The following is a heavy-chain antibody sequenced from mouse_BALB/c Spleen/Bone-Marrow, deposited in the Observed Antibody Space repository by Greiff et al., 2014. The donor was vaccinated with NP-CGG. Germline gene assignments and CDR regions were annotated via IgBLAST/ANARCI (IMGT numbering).Heavy chain of an antibody. CDR2: INPGSGST. D-gene: IGHD2-3*01. Sequence: VKLMESGDDLVKPGASVKVSCKASGYAFTDYLMEWLKQRPGQGLEWIGVINPGSGSTNYNEKFKDKATPTADKSSSTAYMQLSSLTSDDSAVYFCARYDGYFDYWGQGTILTVSS. CDR3: ARYDGYFDY. V-gene: IGHV1-54*01. J-gene: IGHJ2*01. CDR1: GYAFTDYL.